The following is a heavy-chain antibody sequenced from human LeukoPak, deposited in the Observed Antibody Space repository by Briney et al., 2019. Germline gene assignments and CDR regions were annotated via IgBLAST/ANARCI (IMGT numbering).Heavy chain of an antibody. CDR1: GGTFSSYA. D-gene: IGHD3-9*01. Sequence: SVKVSCKASGGTFSSYAIRWVRQAPGQGLEWMGGIIPIFGTANYAQKFQGRVTITADESTSTAYMELSSLRSEDTAVYYCARGPIGDILTGYLAFDIWGQGTMVTVSS. J-gene: IGHJ3*02. V-gene: IGHV1-69*13. CDR2: IIPIFGTA. CDR3: ARGPIGDILTGYLAFDI.